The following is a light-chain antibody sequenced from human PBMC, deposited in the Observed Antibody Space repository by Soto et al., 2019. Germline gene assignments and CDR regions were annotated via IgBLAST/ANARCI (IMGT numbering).Light chain of an antibody. CDR2: GAS. CDR1: QSVSSN. V-gene: IGKV3-15*01. CDR3: QQYNNCPPPLT. Sequence: EIVMTQCPATLSVSPGERATLSCRASQSVSSNLAWYQQKPGQAPRLLIYGASTRATGIPARFSGSGSGTEFTLTISSLQSEDFAVYYCQQYNNCPPPLTFGGGTKVEIK. J-gene: IGKJ4*01.